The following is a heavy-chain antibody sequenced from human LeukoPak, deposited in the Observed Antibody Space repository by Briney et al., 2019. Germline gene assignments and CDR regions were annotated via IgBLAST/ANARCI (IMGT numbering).Heavy chain of an antibody. D-gene: IGHD3-10*01. CDR2: INNDRSDT. Sequence: GGSLRLSCAASRFSFADSWMLWVRQAPGKGLVWVTRINNDRSDTRYADSVRGRFTISRDNAKNTLYLQMNSLRAEDTAVYYCARVSGLGMNEYYQHWGQGTLVTVPS. J-gene: IGHJ1*01. CDR3: ARVSGLGMNEYYQH. V-gene: IGHV3-74*01. CDR1: RFSFADSW.